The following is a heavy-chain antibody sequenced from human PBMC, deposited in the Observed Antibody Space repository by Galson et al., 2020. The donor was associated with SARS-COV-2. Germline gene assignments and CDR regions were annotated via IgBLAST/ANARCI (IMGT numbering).Heavy chain of an antibody. D-gene: IGHD2-2*01. CDR2: ISSNGGTS. V-gene: IGHV3-64D*06. J-gene: IGHJ5*02. Sequence: GGSLRLSCSAYGFILSDYAMHWVRQAPGKGLEYVSAISSNGGTSFYADSVNGRFTMSRDNSKNMFYLQMTALRLEDTGFYYCLSYSSTRQNHWGQGTLVTVSS. CDR1: GFILSDYA. CDR3: LSYSSTRQNH.